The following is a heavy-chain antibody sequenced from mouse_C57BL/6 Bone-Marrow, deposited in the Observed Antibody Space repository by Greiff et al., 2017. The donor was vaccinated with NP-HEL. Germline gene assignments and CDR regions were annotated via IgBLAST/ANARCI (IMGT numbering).Heavy chain of an antibody. CDR1: GYTFTDHT. D-gene: IGHD2-1*01. V-gene: IGHV1-78*01. Sequence: VQLQQSDAELVKPGASVKISCKASGYTFTDHTIHWMKQRPEQGLEWIGHIYPRDGSTKYNGKFKGKATLTADKSSSTAYMQLNSLTSEDSAIYFCASSRGNSTWFAYWGQGTLVTVSA. CDR3: ASSRGNSTWFAY. J-gene: IGHJ3*01. CDR2: IYPRDGST.